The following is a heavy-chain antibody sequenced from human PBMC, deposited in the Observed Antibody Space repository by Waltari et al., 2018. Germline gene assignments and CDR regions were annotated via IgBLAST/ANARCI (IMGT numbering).Heavy chain of an antibody. CDR2: INHSGST. V-gene: IGHV4-34*01. J-gene: IGHJ5*02. D-gene: IGHD3-22*01. Sequence: QVQLQQWGAGLLTPSETLSLTCDVYGGSFSGYYWSWIRQPPGKGLEWIGEINHSGSTNYNPSLKSRVTISVDTSKNQFSLKLSSVTAADTAVYYCARGFKWFYPDPWGQGTLVTVSS. CDR3: ARGFKWFYPDP. CDR1: GGSFSGYY.